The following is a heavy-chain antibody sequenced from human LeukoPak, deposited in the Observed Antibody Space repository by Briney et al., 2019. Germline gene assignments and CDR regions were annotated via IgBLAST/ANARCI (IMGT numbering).Heavy chain of an antibody. CDR3: AKEGEWDKLFCDY. V-gene: IGHV3-30*02. CDR1: GFTFSSYG. D-gene: IGHD1-26*01. CDR2: IRYDGSKK. Sequence: RGGSLRLSCAASGFTFSSYGMHWVRQAPGKGLEWVTYIRYDGSKKYYADSLKGRFTSSRDNSKNTLYLQITSLRAEDKALYYCAKEGEWDKLFCDYWGQGTLVTVSS. J-gene: IGHJ4*02.